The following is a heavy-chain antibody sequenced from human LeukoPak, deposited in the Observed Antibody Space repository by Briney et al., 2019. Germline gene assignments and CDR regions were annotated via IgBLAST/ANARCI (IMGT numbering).Heavy chain of an antibody. CDR2: ISGSGGST. J-gene: IGHJ4*02. CDR1: GFTFSSYA. CDR3: AKSDGYCSSTSCYTVY. D-gene: IGHD2-2*02. Sequence: PGGSLRLSCAASGFTFSSYAMSWVRQAPGKGLEWVSAISGSGGSTYYADSVKGRFTISRDNSKNTLYLQMNSLRAEDTAVYYCAKSDGYCSSTSCYTVYWGQGTLVTVSS. V-gene: IGHV3-23*01.